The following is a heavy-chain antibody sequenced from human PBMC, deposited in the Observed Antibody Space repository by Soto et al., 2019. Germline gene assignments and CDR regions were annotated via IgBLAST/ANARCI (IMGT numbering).Heavy chain of an antibody. Sequence: QVQLVQSGAEVKKPGASVKVSCKASGYTFTSYAMHWVRQAPGQRLEWMGWINAGNGNTKYSQKFQGRVTITWDTSASTAYMELSSLRSEDTAVYYCARAPPLGYCSSTSCTEYYFDYWGQGTLVTVSS. CDR2: INAGNGNT. D-gene: IGHD2-2*01. CDR1: GYTFTSYA. V-gene: IGHV1-3*01. CDR3: ARAPPLGYCSSTSCTEYYFDY. J-gene: IGHJ4*02.